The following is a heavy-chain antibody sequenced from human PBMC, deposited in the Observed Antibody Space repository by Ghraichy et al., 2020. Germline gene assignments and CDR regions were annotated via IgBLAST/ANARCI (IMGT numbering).Heavy chain of an antibody. CDR2: IYYSGST. J-gene: IGHJ4*02. Sequence: SETLSLTCTVSSGSISSNYWGWIRQAPGKGLQWIGNIYYSGSTNYNPSLKSRVTMSVDRSKNQFSLKLSSVTAADTAVYYCARRLGGSSEIDYWGQGTLVTVSS. CDR3: ARRLGGSSEIDY. D-gene: IGHD6-6*01. CDR1: SGSISSNY. V-gene: IGHV4-39*01.